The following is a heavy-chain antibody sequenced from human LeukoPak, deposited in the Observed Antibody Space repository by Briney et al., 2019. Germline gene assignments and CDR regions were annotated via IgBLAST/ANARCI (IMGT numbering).Heavy chain of an antibody. J-gene: IGHJ6*04. Sequence: GASVTVSCKASGYTFTSYGLSWVRQAPGQGLEWMGCISAYNGNTNYAQKLQGRVTMTTDTSTSTAYMELRSLRSDDTAVYYCAREKVWGYSYRDGPYYGMDVWGKGTTVTVSS. D-gene: IGHD5-18*01. CDR3: AREKVWGYSYRDGPYYGMDV. CDR1: GYTFTSYG. V-gene: IGHV1-18*04. CDR2: ISAYNGNT.